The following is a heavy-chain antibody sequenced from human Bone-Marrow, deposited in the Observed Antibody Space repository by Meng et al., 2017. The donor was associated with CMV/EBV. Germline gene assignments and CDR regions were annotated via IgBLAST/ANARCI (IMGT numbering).Heavy chain of an antibody. Sequence: SVKVSCKASGGTFSSYAISWVRQAPGQGLEWMGGNIPIFGTANYAQKFQGRVTITTDESTSTAYMELSSLRSEDTAVYYCVRGKRLGRGAIVVVPAALHNWFDPWGQGTLVTVSS. CDR2: NIPIFGTA. V-gene: IGHV1-69*05. D-gene: IGHD2-2*01. J-gene: IGHJ5*02. CDR3: VRGKRLGRGAIVVVPAALHNWFDP. CDR1: GGTFSSYA.